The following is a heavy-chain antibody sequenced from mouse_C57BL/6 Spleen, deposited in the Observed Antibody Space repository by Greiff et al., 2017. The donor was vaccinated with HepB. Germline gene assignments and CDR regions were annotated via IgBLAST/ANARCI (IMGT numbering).Heavy chain of an antibody. CDR2: IYPGNSDT. CDR3: TGDTTVVAPFDY. J-gene: IGHJ2*01. D-gene: IGHD1-1*01. CDR1: GYTFTSYW. Sequence: EVQLQESGPVLARPGASVKMSCKTSGYTFTSYWMHWVKQRPGQGLEWIGAIYPGNSDTSYNQKFKGKAKLTAVTSASTAYMELSSLTNEDSAVYYCTGDTTVVAPFDYWGQGTTLTVSS. V-gene: IGHV1-5*01.